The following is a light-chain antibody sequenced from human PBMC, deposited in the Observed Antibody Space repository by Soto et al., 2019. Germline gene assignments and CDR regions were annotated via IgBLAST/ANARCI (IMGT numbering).Light chain of an antibody. J-gene: IGKJ5*01. Sequence: EIVLTQSPATLSLSPGERATLSCRASQSVSSYLAWYQQKPGQAPRLLIYGASTRAAGIPARFSGSGSGTEFTLTISSLQSEDFAVYFCQQYNKWPITFGQGTRLE. CDR2: GAS. CDR3: QQYNKWPIT. V-gene: IGKV3-15*01. CDR1: QSVSSY.